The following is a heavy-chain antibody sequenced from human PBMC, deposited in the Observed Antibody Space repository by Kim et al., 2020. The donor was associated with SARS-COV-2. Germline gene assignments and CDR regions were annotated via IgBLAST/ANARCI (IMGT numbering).Heavy chain of an antibody. CDR1: GGTFSSYA. V-gene: IGHV1-69*13. CDR3: ARSCSGGSCYYRSFFDY. CDR2: IIPIFGTA. Sequence: SVKVSCKASGGTFSSYAISWVRQAPGQGLEWMGGIIPIFGTANYAQKFQGRVTITADESTSTAYMELSSLRSEDTAVYYCARSCSGGSCYYRSFFDYWGQGTLVTVSS. D-gene: IGHD2-15*01. J-gene: IGHJ4*02.